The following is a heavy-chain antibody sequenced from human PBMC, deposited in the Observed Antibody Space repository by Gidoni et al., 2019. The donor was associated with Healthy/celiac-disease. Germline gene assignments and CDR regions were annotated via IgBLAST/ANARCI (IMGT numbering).Heavy chain of an antibody. CDR3: ARDQGSGMGYYYYYMDV. J-gene: IGHJ6*03. Sequence: EVQLVESGGGLVKPGGSLRLSCAASGFTFRSYSMNWVRQAPGKGLEWVSSISSSSSYRYYADSVKGRFTISRDNAKNSLYLQMNSLRAEDTAVYYCARDQGSGMGYYYYYMDVWGKGTTVTVSS. V-gene: IGHV3-21*01. CDR2: ISSSSSYR. D-gene: IGHD3-10*01. CDR1: GFTFRSYS.